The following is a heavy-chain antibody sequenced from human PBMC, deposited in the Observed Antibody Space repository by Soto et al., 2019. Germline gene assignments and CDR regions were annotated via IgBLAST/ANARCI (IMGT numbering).Heavy chain of an antibody. V-gene: IGHV3-7*01. Sequence: GGSLRLSCAASGFTFSSYGMHWVRQAPGKGLEWVANIKQDGSEKYYVDSVKGRFTISRDNAKNSLYLQMNSLRAEDTAVYYCARTYYYDSSGYYYNFYWGQGTLVTVSS. CDR2: IKQDGSEK. J-gene: IGHJ4*02. D-gene: IGHD3-22*01. CDR1: GFTFSSYG. CDR3: ARTYYYDSSGYYYNFY.